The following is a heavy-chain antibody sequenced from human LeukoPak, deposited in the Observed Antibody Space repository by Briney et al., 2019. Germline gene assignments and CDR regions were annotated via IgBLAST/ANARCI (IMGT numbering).Heavy chain of an antibody. V-gene: IGHV4-59*01. CDR1: GGSISSYY. CDR2: IYYSGST. D-gene: IGHD7-27*01. Sequence: SETLSLTCTVSGGSISSYYWSWIRQPPGKGLEWIGYIYYSGSTNYNPSLKSRVTISVDTSKNQFSLKLSSVTAADTAVYYCARAGEGRVPFDYWGQGTLVTVS. CDR3: ARAGEGRVPFDY. J-gene: IGHJ4*02.